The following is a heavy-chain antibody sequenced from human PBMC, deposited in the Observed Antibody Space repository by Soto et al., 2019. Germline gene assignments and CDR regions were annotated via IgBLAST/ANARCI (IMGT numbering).Heavy chain of an antibody. V-gene: IGHV1-2*02. CDR1: GYTFTGYY. J-gene: IGHJ6*02. CDR3: ARESFDFWSGYYYYYYGMDV. Sequence: ASVKVSCKASGYTFTGYYMHWVRQAPGQGLEWMGWINPNSGGTNYAQKFQGRVTMTRDTSISTAYMELSRLRSDDTAVYYRARESFDFWSGYYYYYYGMDVWGQGTTVTAP. D-gene: IGHD3-3*01. CDR2: INPNSGGT.